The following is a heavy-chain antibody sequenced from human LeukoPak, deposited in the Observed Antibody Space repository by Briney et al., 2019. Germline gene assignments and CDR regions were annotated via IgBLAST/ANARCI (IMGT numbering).Heavy chain of an antibody. CDR2: INPNSGGT. CDR3: ARLRRGRGFWSGHNWFDP. V-gene: IGHV1-2*02. CDR1: GYTFTGYY. J-gene: IGHJ5*02. D-gene: IGHD3-3*01. Sequence: ASVKVSCKASGYTFTGYYMHWVRQAPGQGLEWMGWINPNSGGTNYAQKFQGRVTMTRDTSISTAYMELSRLRSDDTAVYYCARLRRGRGFWSGHNWFDPWGQGTLVTVSS.